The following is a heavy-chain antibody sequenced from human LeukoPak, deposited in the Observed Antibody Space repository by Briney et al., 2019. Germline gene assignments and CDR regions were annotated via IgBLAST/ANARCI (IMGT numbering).Heavy chain of an antibody. CDR1: GFTFSSYE. CDR2: ITSSGRYI. Sequence: GGSLRLSCAASGFTFSSYEMNWVRQAPGKGLEWVSSITSSGRYIYYADSVKGRFTISRDNAKNSLYLEMNSLRAEDTAAYYCAKFAQRYCSGGSCHPFDYWGQGTLVTVSS. CDR3: AKFAQRYCSGGSCHPFDY. D-gene: IGHD2-15*01. J-gene: IGHJ4*02. V-gene: IGHV3-21*04.